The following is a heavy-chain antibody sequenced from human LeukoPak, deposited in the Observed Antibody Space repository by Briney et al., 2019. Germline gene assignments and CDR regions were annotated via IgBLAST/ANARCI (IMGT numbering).Heavy chain of an antibody. CDR1: GYTFTSYY. V-gene: IGHV1-46*01. J-gene: IGHJ5*02. CDR3: ARRADSSGDQYNWFDP. D-gene: IGHD3-22*01. Sequence: ASVKVSCKASGYTFTSYYMHWVRQAPGQGLEWMGIIKPTTRSTSYAQKFQGRVTMTRDTSTSTVYMELSSLRSEDTAVYYCARRADSSGDQYNWFDPWGQGTLVTVSS. CDR2: IKPTTRST.